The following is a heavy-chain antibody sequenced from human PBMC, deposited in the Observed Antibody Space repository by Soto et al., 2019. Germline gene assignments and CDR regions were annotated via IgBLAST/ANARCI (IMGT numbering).Heavy chain of an antibody. Sequence: SETLSLTCTVSGGSISSYYWSWIRQPPGKGLEWIGYIYYSGSTNYNPSLKSRVTISVDTSKNQFSLKLSSVTAADTAVYYCARVYCSGGSCYAERIQRRTTGSNYFDYWGQGTLVTVSS. D-gene: IGHD2-15*01. J-gene: IGHJ4*02. CDR2: IYYSGST. CDR3: ARVYCSGGSCYAERIQRRTTGSNYFDY. CDR1: GGSISSYY. V-gene: IGHV4-59*12.